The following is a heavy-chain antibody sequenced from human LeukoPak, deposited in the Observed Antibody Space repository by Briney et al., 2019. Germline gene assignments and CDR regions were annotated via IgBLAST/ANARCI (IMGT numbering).Heavy chain of an antibody. D-gene: IGHD6-13*01. CDR3: ARDWAYSSSWYPPSYYYYYMDV. Sequence: GGSLRLSCAASGFTFSSYGMHWVRQAPGKGLEGVAFIRYAGSNKYYADSVKGRFTISRDNSKNTLYLQMNSLRAADTAVYYCARDWAYSSSWYPPSYYYYYMDVWGKGTTVTVSS. J-gene: IGHJ6*03. CDR2: IRYAGSNK. V-gene: IGHV3-30*02. CDR1: GFTFSSYG.